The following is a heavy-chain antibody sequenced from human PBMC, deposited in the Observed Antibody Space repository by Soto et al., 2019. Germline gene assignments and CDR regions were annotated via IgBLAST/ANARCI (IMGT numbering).Heavy chain of an antibody. CDR2: INPSGGST. CDR3: ARGRGVRGGISWLDP. CDR1: GYTFTSYY. D-gene: IGHD3-10*01. J-gene: IGHJ5*02. Sequence: GASVKVSCKASGYTFTSYYMHWVRQAPGQGLEWMGIINPSGGSTSYAQKFQGRVTMTRDTSTSTVYMELSSLRSEDTAVYYCARGRGVRGGISWLDPWGQGTLVTVSS. V-gene: IGHV1-46*01.